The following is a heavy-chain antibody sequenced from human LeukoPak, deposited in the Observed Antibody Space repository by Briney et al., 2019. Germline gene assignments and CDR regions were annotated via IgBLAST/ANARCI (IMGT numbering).Heavy chain of an antibody. CDR2: RNLNRGNI. CDR3: ARGEKFRAWLIVVVPAAIDYFYYYMDV. J-gene: IGHJ6*03. D-gene: IGHD2-2*02. CDR1: GYTYTSYD. V-gene: IGHV1-8*01. Sequence: SAVKVSCKASGYTYTSYDINWVRPATGQGLGGMGGRNLNRGNICYAQKFQGRVTMTRNTSISTAYMELNSLRSADTAVYCCARGEKFRAWLIVVVPAAIDYFYYYMDVWGKGTTVTVSS.